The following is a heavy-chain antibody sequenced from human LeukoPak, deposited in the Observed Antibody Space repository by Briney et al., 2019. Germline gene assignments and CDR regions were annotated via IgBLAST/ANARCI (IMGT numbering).Heavy chain of an antibody. J-gene: IGHJ4*02. Sequence: GGSLRLSCAASGFTFSYFSMNWVRQAPGRGLEWVSGIGSGRNYINYADSVKGRFTISRDISTDTLWLQMDSLRTEDTAVYYCAKGPLRGTAAAIDYWGQGTLVTVSS. CDR2: IGSGRNYI. V-gene: IGHV3-21*01. CDR1: GFTFSYFS. CDR3: AKGPLRGTAAAIDY. D-gene: IGHD2-2*01.